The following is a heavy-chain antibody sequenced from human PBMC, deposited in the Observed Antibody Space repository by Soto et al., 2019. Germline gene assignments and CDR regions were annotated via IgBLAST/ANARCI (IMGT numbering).Heavy chain of an antibody. V-gene: IGHV4-31*03. CDR1: GGSISSGGYY. Sequence: SETLSLTCTVSGGSISSGGYYWSWIRQHPGKGLEWIGFIYYSGSTYYNPSLKSRVTISVDTSKNQFSLKLSSVTAADTAVYYCAREGAAPYYYYGMDVWGQGTTVTVSS. J-gene: IGHJ6*02. CDR3: AREGAAPYYYYGMDV. D-gene: IGHD6-6*01. CDR2: IYYSGST.